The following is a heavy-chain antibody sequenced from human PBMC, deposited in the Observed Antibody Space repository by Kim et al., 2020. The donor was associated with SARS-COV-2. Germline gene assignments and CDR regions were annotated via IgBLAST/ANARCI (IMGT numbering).Heavy chain of an antibody. Sequence: YSASTNHHPTLKGRVTMSVDTSKKQLSLKLSSVTAADTAVYYCAGGVGFDPWGQGTLVTVSS. J-gene: IGHJ5*02. CDR3: AGGVGFDP. V-gene: IGHV4-59*09. CDR2: YSAST. D-gene: IGHD2-15*01.